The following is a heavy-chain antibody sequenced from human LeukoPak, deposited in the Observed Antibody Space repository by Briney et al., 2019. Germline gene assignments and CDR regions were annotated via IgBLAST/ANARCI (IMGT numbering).Heavy chain of an antibody. CDR2: ISYDGSNK. CDR3: ARGPFFSDYDILTGYYGYCGMDV. V-gene: IGHV3-30-3*01. Sequence: GRSLRLSCAASGFTFSSYAMHWVRQAPGKGLEWEAVISYDGSNKYYADSVKGRFTISRDNSKNTLYLQMNSLRAEDTAVYYCARGPFFSDYDILTGYYGYCGMDVWGQGTTVTVSS. CDR1: GFTFSSYA. J-gene: IGHJ6*02. D-gene: IGHD3-9*01.